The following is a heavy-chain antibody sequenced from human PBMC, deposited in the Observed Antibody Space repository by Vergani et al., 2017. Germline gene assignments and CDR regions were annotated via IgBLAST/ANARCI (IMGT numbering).Heavy chain of an antibody. J-gene: IGHJ4*02. CDR1: GGTFSSYA. D-gene: IGHD1-14*01. V-gene: IGHV1-69*04. CDR3: ARDSPGNSVIDY. CDR2: IIPILGIA. Sequence: QVQLVQSGAEVKKPGSSVKVSCKASGGTFSSYAISWVRQAPGQGLEWMGRIIPILGIANYAQKFQGRVTITADKSTSTAYMELSSLRSEDTAVYYCARDSPGNSVIDYWGQGTLVTVSS.